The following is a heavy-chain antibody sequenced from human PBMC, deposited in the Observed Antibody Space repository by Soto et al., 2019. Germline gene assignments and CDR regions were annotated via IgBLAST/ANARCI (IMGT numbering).Heavy chain of an antibody. V-gene: IGHV1-18*01. CDR1: GYTFTTYS. D-gene: IGHD4-17*01. CDR2: ISAYSGST. J-gene: IGHJ4*02. CDR3: ARDHRPTTVTQYYFDY. Sequence: QVQLVQSGAEVQKPGASVKVSCKASGYTFTTYSVSWVRQAPGQGPEWMGWISAYSGSTKYAQKFQGRVTMTTDTSTTTAYMELMSLRSDDTAVYYCARDHRPTTVTQYYFDYWGQGTLITVSS.